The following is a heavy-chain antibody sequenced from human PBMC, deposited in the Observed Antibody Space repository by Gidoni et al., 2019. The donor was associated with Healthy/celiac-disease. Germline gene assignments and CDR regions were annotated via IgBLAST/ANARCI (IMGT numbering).Heavy chain of an antibody. CDR3: ERTKYYDYVWGSYVWFDP. D-gene: IGHD3-16*01. Sequence: QVQLQPWGAGLLKPSETLSLTCAVYGGSFSGSSWMWIRQPPGKGLEWSGEINHSGSTTYNPSLKSRVTISVDTSKNQFSLKLSSLNASDKAVYYCERTKYYDYVWGSYVWFDPWGQGTLVTVSS. J-gene: IGHJ5*02. CDR1: GGSFSGSS. V-gene: IGHV4-34*01. CDR2: INHSGST.